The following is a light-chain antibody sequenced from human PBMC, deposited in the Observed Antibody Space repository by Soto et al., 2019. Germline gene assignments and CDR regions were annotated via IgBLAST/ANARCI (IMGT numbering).Light chain of an antibody. Sequence: EIVLTQSPGTLSLSPGERATLSCRASQSVSSSYLAWYQQKPGQAPRLLIYGASSRATGIPDRFSGSGSGTDFTLTISRLEPEDFEVYYCQQYGSSPFTLGPGTKVDTK. J-gene: IGKJ3*01. CDR2: GAS. CDR1: QSVSSSY. CDR3: QQYGSSPFT. V-gene: IGKV3-20*01.